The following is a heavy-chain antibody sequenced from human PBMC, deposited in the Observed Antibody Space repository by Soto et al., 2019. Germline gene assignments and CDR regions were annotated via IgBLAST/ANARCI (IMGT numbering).Heavy chain of an antibody. J-gene: IGHJ4*02. V-gene: IGHV4-31*03. Sequence: QVQLQESGPGLVKPSQTLSLTCTVSGGSISSGGYYWSWIRQHPGKGLEWIGYIYYSGSTYYNPSLTRRVTISVDTSKNQFSLKLSSVTAADTAVYYCARGVTMVRGVIHTPYFDYWGQGTLVTVSS. CDR1: GGSISSGGYY. CDR3: ARGVTMVRGVIHTPYFDY. D-gene: IGHD3-10*01. CDR2: IYYSGST.